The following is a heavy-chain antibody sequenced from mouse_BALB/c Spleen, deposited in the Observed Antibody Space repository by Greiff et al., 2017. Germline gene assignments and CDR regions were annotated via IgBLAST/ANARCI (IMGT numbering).Heavy chain of an antibody. D-gene: IGHD2-14*01. V-gene: IGHV5-12-1*01. J-gene: IGHJ4*01. CDR3: ARYRDNYAMDY. CDR1: GFAFSSYD. Sequence: EVQLVESGGGLVKPGGSLKLSCAASGFAFSSYDMSWVRQTPEKRLEWVAYISSGGGSTYYPDTVKGRFTISRDNAKNTLYLQMSSLKSEDTAMYYCARYRDNYAMDYWGQGTSVTVSS. CDR2: ISSGGGST.